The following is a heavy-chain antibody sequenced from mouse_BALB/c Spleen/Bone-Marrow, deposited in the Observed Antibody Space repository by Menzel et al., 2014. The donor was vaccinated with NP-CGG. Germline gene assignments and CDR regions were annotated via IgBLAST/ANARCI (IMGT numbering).Heavy chain of an antibody. CDR1: GYSFTGYY. Sequence: LVKTGASVKISCKASGYSFTGYYMHWVKQSHGKSLEWIGYISCYNGATSYNQKFKGKATFTVDTSSSTAYMQFNSLTSEDSAVYYCVKGVYGNPFAYWGQGTPVTVSA. D-gene: IGHD2-1*01. CDR2: ISCYNGAT. V-gene: IGHV1S34*01. J-gene: IGHJ3*01. CDR3: VKGVYGNPFAY.